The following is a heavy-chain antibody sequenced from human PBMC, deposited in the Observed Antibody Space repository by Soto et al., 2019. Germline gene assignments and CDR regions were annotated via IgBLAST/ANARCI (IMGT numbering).Heavy chain of an antibody. CDR2: IYYSGST. CDR3: ARIAAAGIGDDAFDI. CDR1: GGSISSGGYY. J-gene: IGHJ3*02. V-gene: IGHV4-61*08. D-gene: IGHD6-13*01. Sequence: PSETLSLTCTVSGGSISSGGYYWSWIRQHPGKGLEWIGYIYYSGSTNYNPSLKSRVTISVDTSKNQFSLKLSSVTAADTAVYYCARIAAAGIGDDAFDIWGQGTMVTVSS.